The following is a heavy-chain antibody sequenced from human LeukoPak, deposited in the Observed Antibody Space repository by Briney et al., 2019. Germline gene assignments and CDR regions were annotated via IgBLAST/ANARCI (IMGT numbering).Heavy chain of an antibody. V-gene: IGHV3-23*01. J-gene: IGHJ4*02. CDR1: GFTFSGFW. CDR3: AKLQVVVPAAIDY. D-gene: IGHD2-2*01. Sequence: GGSLRLSCAASGFTFSGFWMTWVRQAPGKGLEWVSAISGSGGSTYYADSVKGRFTISRDNSKNTLYLQMNSLRAEDTAVYYCAKLQVVVPAAIDYWGQGTLVTVSS. CDR2: ISGSGGST.